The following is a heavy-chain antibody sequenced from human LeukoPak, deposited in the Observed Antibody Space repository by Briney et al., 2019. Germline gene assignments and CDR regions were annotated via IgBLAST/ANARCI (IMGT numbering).Heavy chain of an antibody. CDR2: ISGSGGGT. CDR3: AKDIFDRDAFDI. CDR1: GFTFSSYA. Sequence: GGSLRLSCAASGFTFSSYAMSWVRQAPGKGLEWVSAISGSGGGTYYADSVKGRFTISRDNSKNTLYLQMNSLRAEDTAVYYCAKDIFDRDAFDIWGQGTMVTVSS. J-gene: IGHJ3*02. D-gene: IGHD2-21*01. V-gene: IGHV3-23*01.